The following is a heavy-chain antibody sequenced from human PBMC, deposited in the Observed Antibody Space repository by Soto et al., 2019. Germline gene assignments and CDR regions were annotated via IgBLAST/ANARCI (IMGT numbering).Heavy chain of an antibody. J-gene: IGHJ4*02. Sequence: ASVKVSCKASGFTFTSSAMQWVRQARGQRLEWIGWIVVGSGNTNYAQKFQERVTITRDMSTSTAYMELGSLRSEDTAVYYCAADPALSYCSGGSCYSSPNFDYWGQGTLVTVSS. CDR2: IVVGSGNT. V-gene: IGHV1-58*02. CDR1: GFTFTSSA. CDR3: AADPALSYCSGGSCYSSPNFDY. D-gene: IGHD2-15*01.